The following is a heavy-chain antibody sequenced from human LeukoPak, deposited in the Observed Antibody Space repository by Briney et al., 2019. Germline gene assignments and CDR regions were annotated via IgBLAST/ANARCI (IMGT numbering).Heavy chain of an antibody. Sequence: GGSLRLSCAASGFTFSNAWMSWVRQAPGKGLEWVGRIKSKTDGGTTDYAAPVKGRFTISRDDSKNTLYLQMNSLETEDTAVYYCTTAYYYGSGSPFDYWGQGTLVTVSS. V-gene: IGHV3-15*01. D-gene: IGHD3-10*01. J-gene: IGHJ4*02. CDR1: GFTFSNAW. CDR3: TTAYYYGSGSPFDY. CDR2: IKSKTDGGTT.